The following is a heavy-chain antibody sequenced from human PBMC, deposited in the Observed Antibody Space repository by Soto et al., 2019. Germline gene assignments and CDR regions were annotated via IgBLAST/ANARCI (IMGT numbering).Heavy chain of an antibody. D-gene: IGHD6-6*01. Sequence: ASVKVSCKASGYTFTSYGITWVRQAPGQGLEWMGGISAHNGNTNYAQKLQDRVTMTTDTSTSTAYLELRSLRSDDTAVYYCAKMPGSSSPLDYWGQGTLVTVSS. V-gene: IGHV1-18*01. J-gene: IGHJ4*02. CDR2: ISAHNGNT. CDR1: GYTFTSYG. CDR3: AKMPGSSSPLDY.